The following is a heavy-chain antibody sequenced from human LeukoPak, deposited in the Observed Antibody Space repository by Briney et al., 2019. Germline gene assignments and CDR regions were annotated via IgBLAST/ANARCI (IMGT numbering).Heavy chain of an antibody. Sequence: QAGGSLRLSCAASGFSVTNFEMHWVRQAPGKGLEWISYIDRGSSNMYYADSVRGRFTISSDTAKESVHLQMNSLRGDDTAVYYCVRGRILGLESYFDSWGQGALVTVSS. CDR2: IDRGSSNM. J-gene: IGHJ4*02. CDR1: GFSVTNFE. V-gene: IGHV3-48*03. CDR3: VRGRILGLESYFDS. D-gene: IGHD2/OR15-2a*01.